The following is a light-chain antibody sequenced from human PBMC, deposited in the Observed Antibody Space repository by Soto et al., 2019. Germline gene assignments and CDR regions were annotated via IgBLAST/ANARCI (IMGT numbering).Light chain of an antibody. Sequence: EIVMTQSPATLSVSPGERATLSCRASHSVRSDLAWYQQKPGQSPRLLIFDASTRATGIPARFSGSGSGTEFTLTISNLQSEDFAVYYCHQYNKWPPITFGQGTKVDI. CDR2: DAS. CDR1: HSVRSD. J-gene: IGKJ1*01. V-gene: IGKV3-15*01. CDR3: HQYNKWPPIT.